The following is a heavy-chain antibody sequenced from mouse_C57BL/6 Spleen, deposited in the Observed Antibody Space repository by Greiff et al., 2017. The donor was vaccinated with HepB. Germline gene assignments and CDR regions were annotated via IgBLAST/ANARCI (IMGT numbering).Heavy chain of an antibody. CDR2: ISSGGDYI. J-gene: IGHJ2*01. CDR1: GFTFSSYA. D-gene: IGHD2-5*01. V-gene: IGHV5-9-1*02. CDR3: TREGSNYERDFDY. Sequence: EVKLMESGEGLVKPGGSLKLSCAASGFTFSSYAMSWVRQTPEKRLEWVAYISSGGDYIYYADTVKGRFTISRDNARNTLYLQMSSLKSEDTAMYYCTREGSNYERDFDYWGQGTTLTVAS.